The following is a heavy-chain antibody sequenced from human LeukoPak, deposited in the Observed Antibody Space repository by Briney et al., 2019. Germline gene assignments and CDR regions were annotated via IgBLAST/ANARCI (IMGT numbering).Heavy chain of an antibody. V-gene: IGHV3-23*01. J-gene: IGHJ4*02. Sequence: GGSLRLSCAASGFTFSSYAMTWVRQAPGKGLEWVSSISGSGGSTYYADSVKGRFTISRDNSKNTLYLQMNSLRAEDTAVYYCAKDRTPFAIGSGSYPFDYWGQGTLVTVSS. CDR3: AKDRTPFAIGSGSYPFDY. D-gene: IGHD3-10*01. CDR2: ISGSGGST. CDR1: GFTFSSYA.